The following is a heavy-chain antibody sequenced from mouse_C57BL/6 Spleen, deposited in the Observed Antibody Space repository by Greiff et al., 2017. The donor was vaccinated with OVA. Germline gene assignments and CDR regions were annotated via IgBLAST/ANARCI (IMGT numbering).Heavy chain of an antibody. CDR1: GYTFTSYG. V-gene: IGHV1-81*01. CDR3: ARPHIYYNYDGDYYAMDY. J-gene: IGHJ4*01. CDR2: IYPRSGNP. D-gene: IGHD2-4*01. Sequence: QVQLQQSGAELARPGASVKLSCKASGYTFTSYGISWVKQRTGQGLEWIGEIYPRSGNPYYNEKFKGKATLTADKSSSTAYMELRSLTSEDSAVYFYARPHIYYNYDGDYYAMDYWGQGTTVTVSS.